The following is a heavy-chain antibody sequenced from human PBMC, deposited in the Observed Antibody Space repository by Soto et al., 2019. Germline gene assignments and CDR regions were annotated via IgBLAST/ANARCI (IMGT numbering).Heavy chain of an antibody. CDR2: IYYSGST. CDR1: GGSISSGGYY. D-gene: IGHD3-22*01. Sequence: PSETLSLTCTVSGGSISSGGYYWSWIRQHPGKGLEWIGYIYYSGSTYYNPSLKSRVTISVDTSKNQFSLKLSSVTAADTAVYYCARAAGRYYYDSSGYFRFDYWGQGTLVTVSS. J-gene: IGHJ4*02. CDR3: ARAAGRYYYDSSGYFRFDY. V-gene: IGHV4-31*03.